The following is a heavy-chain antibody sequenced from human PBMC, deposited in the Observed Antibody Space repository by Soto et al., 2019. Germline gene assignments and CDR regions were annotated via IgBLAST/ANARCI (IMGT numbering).Heavy chain of an antibody. CDR3: ARDLDSSANCFAP. CDR1: GGSVSSGSYY. D-gene: IGHD6-25*01. V-gene: IGHV4-61*01. Sequence: SETLSLTCTVSGGSVSSGSYYWSWIRQPPGKGLEWIGYIYYSGSTNYNPSLKSRVTISVDTSKNQFSLKLSSVTAADTAVYYCARDLDSSANCFAPWGQGPLVTVSS. J-gene: IGHJ5*02. CDR2: IYYSGST.